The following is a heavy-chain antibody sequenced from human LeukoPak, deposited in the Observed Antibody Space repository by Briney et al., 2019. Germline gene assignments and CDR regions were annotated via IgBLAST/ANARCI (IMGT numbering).Heavy chain of an antibody. V-gene: IGHV1-2*02. D-gene: IGHD7-27*01. Sequence: ASVEVSCKASGYTFTGYYMHWVRQAPGQGLEWMGWINPISGGTNYAQKFQGRVTMTRDTSISTAYMELSRLTSDDTAVYYCARVPNWGFDYWGQGALVTVSS. CDR3: ARVPNWGFDY. CDR1: GYTFTGYY. J-gene: IGHJ4*02. CDR2: INPISGGT.